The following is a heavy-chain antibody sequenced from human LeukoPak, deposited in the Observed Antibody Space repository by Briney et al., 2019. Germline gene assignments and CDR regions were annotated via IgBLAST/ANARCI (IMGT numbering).Heavy chain of an antibody. CDR2: INWNGGST. CDR1: GFTFDDYG. J-gene: IGHJ4*02. V-gene: IGHV3-20*01. Sequence: PGGSLRLSCAASGFTFDDYGMSWVRQAPGKGLEWVSGINWNGGSTGYADSVKGRFTISRDNAKNSLYLQMNSLRAEDTALYHCARQPKDEPNFDYWGQGTLVTVSS. CDR3: ARQPKDEPNFDY.